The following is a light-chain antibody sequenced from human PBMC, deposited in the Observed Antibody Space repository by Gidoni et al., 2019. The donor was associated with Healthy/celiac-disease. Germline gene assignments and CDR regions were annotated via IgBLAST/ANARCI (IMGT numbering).Light chain of an antibody. V-gene: IGKV1-33*01. CDR2: DAS. CDR3: QQYDNLPLT. Sequence: DIQMTQSPSSLSASVGDRVTIICQASQDISNYLNWYQQKPGKAPKLLIYDASNLETGGPSRFSGSGSGTDFTFTISSLQPEDIATYYCQQYDNLPLTFGGGTKVEIK. CDR1: QDISNY. J-gene: IGKJ4*01.